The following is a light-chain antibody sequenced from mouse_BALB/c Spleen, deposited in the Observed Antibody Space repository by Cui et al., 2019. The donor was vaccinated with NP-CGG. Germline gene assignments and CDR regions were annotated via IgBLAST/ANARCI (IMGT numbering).Light chain of an antibody. Sequence: QAVVTPESALTTSPGETVTLTCRSSNGAVTTSNYANWVQEKPDHLFTGLIGGTNNRAPGVPARFSGSLIGDKAALTITGTQTEDEAIYFCVLWYSNHWVFGGGTKLTVL. CDR3: VLWYSNHWV. J-gene: IGLJ1*01. CDR2: GTN. V-gene: IGLV1*01. CDR1: NGAVTTSNY.